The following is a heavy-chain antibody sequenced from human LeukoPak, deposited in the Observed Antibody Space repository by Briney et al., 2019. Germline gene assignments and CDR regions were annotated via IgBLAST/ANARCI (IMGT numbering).Heavy chain of an antibody. V-gene: IGHV4-39*01. Sequence: SETLSLTCTVSGGSISSSSYYWGWIRQPPGKGLEWIGSIYYSGSTYYNPSLKSRVTISVDTSKNQFSLKLSSVTAADTAAYYCARHGDSQLVHREFDYWGQGTLVTVSS. CDR3: ARHGDSQLVHREFDY. D-gene: IGHD6-6*01. CDR2: IYYSGST. J-gene: IGHJ4*02. CDR1: GGSISSSSYY.